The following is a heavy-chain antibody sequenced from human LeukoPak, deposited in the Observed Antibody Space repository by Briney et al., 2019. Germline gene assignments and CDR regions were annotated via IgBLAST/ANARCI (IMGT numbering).Heavy chain of an antibody. CDR3: ARQGAFVVVPAAPRRRSWFDP. CDR2: INHSGST. V-gene: IGHV4-34*01. J-gene: IGHJ5*02. D-gene: IGHD2-2*01. Sequence: SSETLSLTCAVYGGSFSGYYWSWIRQPPGKGLEWIGEINHSGSTNYNPSLKSRVTISVDTSKNQFSLKLSSVTAADTAVYYCARQGAFVVVPAAPRRRSWFDPWGQGTLVTVSS. CDR1: GGSFSGYY.